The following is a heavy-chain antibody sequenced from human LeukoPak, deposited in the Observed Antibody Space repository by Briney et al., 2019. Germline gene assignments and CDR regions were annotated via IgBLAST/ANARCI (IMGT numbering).Heavy chain of an antibody. Sequence: GGSLRLSCTASGFTFSTYGMHWVRQAPGKGLEWVSAISGSGGSTYYADSVKGRFTISRDNSKNTLYLQMNSLRAEDTAVYYCAKGVVDGNWGYYYYYYMDVWGKGTTVTVSS. J-gene: IGHJ6*03. D-gene: IGHD7-27*01. V-gene: IGHV3-23*01. CDR1: GFTFSTYG. CDR3: AKGVVDGNWGYYYYYYMDV. CDR2: ISGSGGST.